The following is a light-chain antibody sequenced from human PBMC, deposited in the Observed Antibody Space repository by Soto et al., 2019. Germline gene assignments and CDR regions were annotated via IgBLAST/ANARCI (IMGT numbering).Light chain of an antibody. CDR2: DAS. Sequence: DIQITPSPSTPSATLGDRVTIPCRSSQSIGTWLAWYQQKPGKAPKLLIYDASTLESGVPSRFSGSGSGTEFTLIISSLQPDDFATYYCQQYDTYSMYTFGQGTRLEIK. V-gene: IGKV1-5*01. CDR3: QQYDTYSMYT. CDR1: QSIGTW. J-gene: IGKJ5*01.